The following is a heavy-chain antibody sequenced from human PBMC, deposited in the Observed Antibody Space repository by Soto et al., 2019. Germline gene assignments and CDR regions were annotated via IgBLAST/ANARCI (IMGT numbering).Heavy chain of an antibody. CDR2: IKQDGSEK. Sequence: PGGSLRLSCAASGFTFSSHWMTWVRQAPGKGLEWVANIKQDGSEKHYVDSVKGRFTISRDNAKNSLYLQMNSLRAEDTAVYYCARVDIWFDHWGQGPLVTVSS. D-gene: IGHD2-15*01. J-gene: IGHJ5*02. V-gene: IGHV3-7*04. CDR3: ARVDIWFDH. CDR1: GFTFSSHW.